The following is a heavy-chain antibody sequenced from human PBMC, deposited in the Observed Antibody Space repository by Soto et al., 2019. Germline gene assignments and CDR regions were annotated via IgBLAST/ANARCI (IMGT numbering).Heavy chain of an antibody. CDR1: GYTFTGYY. D-gene: IGHD6-13*01. Sequence: ASVKVSCKASGYTFTGYYMHWVRQAPGQGLEWMGWINPNSGGTNYAQKFQGWVTMTRDTSISTAYMELSRLRSDDTAVYYCARDLYSAAGRSSAFDIWGQGTMVTVSS. CDR2: INPNSGGT. V-gene: IGHV1-2*04. CDR3: ARDLYSAAGRSSAFDI. J-gene: IGHJ3*02.